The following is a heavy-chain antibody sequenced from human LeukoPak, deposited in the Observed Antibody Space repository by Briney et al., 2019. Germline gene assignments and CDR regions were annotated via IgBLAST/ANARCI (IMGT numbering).Heavy chain of an antibody. J-gene: IGHJ4*02. V-gene: IGHV3-21*01. Sequence: KSGGSLRPSCAASGFSFTSYNMNWVRQAPRKGLEWVSSISISSKYIYYADSVKGRFTISRDNAKTSLYLRMNSLTAEDTAVYYCARGTFARGFDYWGQGTLVTVSS. CDR2: ISISSKYI. CDR1: GFSFTSYN. CDR3: ARGTFARGFDY.